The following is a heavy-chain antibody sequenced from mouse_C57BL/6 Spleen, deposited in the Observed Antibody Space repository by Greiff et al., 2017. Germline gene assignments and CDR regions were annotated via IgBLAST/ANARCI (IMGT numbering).Heavy chain of an antibody. V-gene: IGHV5-17*01. D-gene: IGHD2-1*01. CDR1: GFTFSDYG. Sequence: EVQGVESGGGLVKPGGSLKLSCAASGFTFSDYGTHWVRQAPEKGLEWVAYISNGSSTIYYADTVKGRFTISRDNAKNTRFLQMTSLRSEDTALYYCASNYNFEYWGQGTTLTVSS. CDR2: ISNGSSTI. CDR3: ASNYNFEY. J-gene: IGHJ2*01.